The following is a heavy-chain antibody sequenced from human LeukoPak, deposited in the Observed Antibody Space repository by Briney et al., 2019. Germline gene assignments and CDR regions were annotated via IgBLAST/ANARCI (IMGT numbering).Heavy chain of an antibody. CDR2: IYSGGST. D-gene: IGHD4-17*01. Sequence: GGSLRLSCAASGFTVSSNYMSWVRQAPGKGLEWVSVIYSGGSTYYADSVKGRFTISRDNSKNTLYLQMNSLRAEDTAVYYCAKGRHDYGDYSYYYGMDVWGQGTTVTVSS. V-gene: IGHV3-53*05. J-gene: IGHJ6*02. CDR3: AKGRHDYGDYSYYYGMDV. CDR1: GFTVSSNY.